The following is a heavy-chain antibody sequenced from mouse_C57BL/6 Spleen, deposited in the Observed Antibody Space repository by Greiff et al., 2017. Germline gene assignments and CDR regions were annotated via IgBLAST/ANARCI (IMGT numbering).Heavy chain of an antibody. CDR1: GYTFTSYW. CDR2: IHPNSGST. D-gene: IGHD2-5*01. J-gene: IGHJ2*01. Sequence: QVHVQQPGAELVKPGASVKLSCKASGYTFTSYWMHWVKQRPGQGLAWIGMIHPNSGSTNYNEKFKSKATLTVDKSSCTAYMQLSRLTSAYSAVYYCAREGHSNYGCYWGQGATLTVSS. V-gene: IGHV1-64*01. CDR3: AREGHSNYGCY.